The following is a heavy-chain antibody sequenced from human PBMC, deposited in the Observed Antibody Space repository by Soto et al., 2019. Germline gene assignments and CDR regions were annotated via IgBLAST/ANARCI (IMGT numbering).Heavy chain of an antibody. CDR2: INAGNGNT. D-gene: IGHD4-17*01. CDR1: GYTFTSYA. CDR3: AREPYSTVADSYFDY. V-gene: IGHV1-3*01. Sequence: ASVKVSCKASGYTFTSYAMHWVRQAPGQRLEWMGWINAGNGNTKYSQKFQGRVTITRDTSASTAYMELSSLRSEDTAVYYCAREPYSTVADSYFDYWGQRTLVSVSS. J-gene: IGHJ4*02.